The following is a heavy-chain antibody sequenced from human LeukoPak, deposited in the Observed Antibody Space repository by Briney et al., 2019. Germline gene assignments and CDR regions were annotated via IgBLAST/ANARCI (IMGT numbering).Heavy chain of an antibody. J-gene: IGHJ4*02. CDR1: GFTFSSYG. CDR3: AKDYDFWSGYPKNVGY. CDR2: IRYDGSNK. D-gene: IGHD3-3*01. V-gene: IGHV3-30*02. Sequence: PGGSLRLSCAASGFTFSSYGMHWVRQAPGKGLEWVAFIRYDGSNKYYADSVKGRFTISRDNSKNTLYLQMNSLRAEDTAVYYCAKDYDFWSGYPKNVGYWGQGTLVTVSS.